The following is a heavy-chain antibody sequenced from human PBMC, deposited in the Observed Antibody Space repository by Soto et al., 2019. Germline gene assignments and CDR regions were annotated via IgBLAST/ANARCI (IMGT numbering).Heavy chain of an antibody. Sequence: PGGSLRLSCAASGFPFSTYDMNWVRQAPGRGLEWVSYISSSGSTEFYADSVQGRFTISRDNAKNSLYLQMDSLRDEGTAVYYCARPREDCGGDCYFGYRGQGTLVTISS. J-gene: IGHJ4*02. CDR3: ARPREDCGGDCYFGY. V-gene: IGHV3-48*02. CDR1: GFPFSTYD. CDR2: ISSSGSTE. D-gene: IGHD2-21*02.